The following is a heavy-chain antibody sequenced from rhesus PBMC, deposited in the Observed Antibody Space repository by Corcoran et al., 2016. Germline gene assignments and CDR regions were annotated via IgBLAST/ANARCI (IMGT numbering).Heavy chain of an antibody. CDR2: IYWDDDK. Sequence: QVTLKESGPALVKPTQTLTLTCTFSGFSLSPSGLGVGWIRQPPGKALEWLASIYWDDDKYSSTSLKSRLTISKDTSKNQVVLTMTNMDPVDTATYYCARVSPHSSGWYSNGLDSWGQGVVVTVSS. V-gene: IGHV2S1*01. J-gene: IGHJ6*01. CDR1: GFSLSPSGLG. D-gene: IGHD6-31*01. CDR3: ARVSPHSSGWYSNGLDS.